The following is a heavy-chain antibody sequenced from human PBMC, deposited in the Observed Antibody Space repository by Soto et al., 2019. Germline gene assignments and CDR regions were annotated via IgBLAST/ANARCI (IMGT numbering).Heavy chain of an antibody. J-gene: IGHJ4*02. CDR3: ARDGDYFGSGSPHLLSK. V-gene: IGHV4-31*03. Sequence: SETLSLTCTVSGGSISSGGYYWSWIRQHPGKGLEWIGYIYYSGSTYYNPSLKSRVTISVDTSKNQFSLKLTSVTAADMAVYYCARDGDYFGSGSPHLLSKWGQGTLVTVSS. CDR2: IYYSGST. D-gene: IGHD3-10*01. CDR1: GGSISSGGYY.